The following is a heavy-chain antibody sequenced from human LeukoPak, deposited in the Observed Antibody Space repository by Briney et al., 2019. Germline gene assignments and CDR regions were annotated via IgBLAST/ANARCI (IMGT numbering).Heavy chain of an antibody. CDR1: GGSFSGYY. J-gene: IGHJ4*02. V-gene: IGHV4-34*01. CDR2: INHSGST. Sequence: SETLSLTCAVYGGSFSGYYWSWIRQPPGKGLEWIGEINHSGSTNYNPSLKSRVTISVDTSKNQFSLKLTSVTAADTAVYYCARVEVGVGPDYRGLGTLVTVSS. D-gene: IGHD2-15*01. CDR3: ARVEVGVGPDY.